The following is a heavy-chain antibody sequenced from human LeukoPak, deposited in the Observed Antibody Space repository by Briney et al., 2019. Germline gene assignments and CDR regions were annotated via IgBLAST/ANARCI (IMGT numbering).Heavy chain of an antibody. D-gene: IGHD5-12*01. CDR3: TRRRLQLRDFDY. CDR2: INHSGST. Sequence: SETLSLTCAVYGGSFSGYYWSWIRQPPGKGLEWIGEINHSGSTNYNPSLKSRVTISVDTSKNQFSLKLSSVTAADTAVYYCTRRRLQLRDFDYWGQGTLVTVSS. V-gene: IGHV4-34*01. J-gene: IGHJ4*02. CDR1: GGSFSGYY.